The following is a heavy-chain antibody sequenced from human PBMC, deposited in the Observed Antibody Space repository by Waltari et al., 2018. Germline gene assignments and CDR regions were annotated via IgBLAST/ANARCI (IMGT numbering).Heavy chain of an antibody. CDR2: INHSGST. Sequence: QVQLQQWGAGLLKPSETLSLTCAVYGGSFSGYYWSWIRQPPGKGLEWIGEINHSGSTNYNPSLKSRVTISVDTSKNQFSLKLSSVTAADTAVYYCARVGYSGYDYPADAFDIWGQGTMVTVSS. CDR3: ARVGYSGYDYPADAFDI. CDR1: GGSFSGYY. D-gene: IGHD5-12*01. V-gene: IGHV4-34*01. J-gene: IGHJ3*02.